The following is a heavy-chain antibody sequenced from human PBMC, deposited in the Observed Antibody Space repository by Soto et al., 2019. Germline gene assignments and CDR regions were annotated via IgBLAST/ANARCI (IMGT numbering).Heavy chain of an antibody. V-gene: IGHV3-11*06. Sequence: QVQLVESGGGLVKPGGSLGLSCAASGFTFSDYYMSWIRQAPGEGLEWVSYISTDSSYTNYADSVGGRFTISRDNAYNSLYLRMNSLRPEDTAVYYCARGNLRFGEMLSHFDYWGQGTLVTVSS. D-gene: IGHD3-10*01. J-gene: IGHJ4*02. CDR3: ARGNLRFGEMLSHFDY. CDR2: ISTDSSYT. CDR1: GFTFSDYY.